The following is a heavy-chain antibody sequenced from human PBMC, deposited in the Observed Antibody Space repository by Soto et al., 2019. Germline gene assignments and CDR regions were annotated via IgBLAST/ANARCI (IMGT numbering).Heavy chain of an antibody. CDR2: TYYRSKWYN. Sequence: SQTLSLTCAISGDSVSRNSAAWNWIRQSPSRGLEWLGRTYYRSKWYNDYAVSVKSRITINPDTSKNQFSLQLNSVTPEDTAVYYCARDGYYYDSSGYYSFDYWGQGTLVTVSS. V-gene: IGHV6-1*01. J-gene: IGHJ4*02. CDR1: GDSVSRNSAA. CDR3: ARDGYYYDSSGYYSFDY. D-gene: IGHD3-22*01.